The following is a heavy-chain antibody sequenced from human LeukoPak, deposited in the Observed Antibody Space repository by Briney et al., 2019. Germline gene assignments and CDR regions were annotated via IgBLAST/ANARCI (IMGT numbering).Heavy chain of an antibody. Sequence: GGSLRLSCAASGFTFSSYWMHWVRQAPGKGLVWVSRINSDGSSTSYADSVKGRFTISRANAKNTLYLQMNSLRAEDTAVYYCARGGIESPLGYWGQGTLVTVSS. CDR1: GFTFSSYW. CDR2: INSDGSST. J-gene: IGHJ4*02. CDR3: ARGGIESPLGY. D-gene: IGHD6-13*01. V-gene: IGHV3-74*01.